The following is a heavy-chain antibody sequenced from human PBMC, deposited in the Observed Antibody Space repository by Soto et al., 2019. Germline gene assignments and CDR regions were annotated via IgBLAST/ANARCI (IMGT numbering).Heavy chain of an antibody. CDR2: ISYDGSNK. CDR3: AKDQGCSITSCYQVSDGMDA. Sequence: GVSLRLSCAASGFTFSSYAMHWVRQAPGKGLEWVAVISYDGSNKYYADSVKGRFTISRDNSKNTLYLQMNSLRAEDTAVYYCAKDQGCSITSCYQVSDGMDACGTGSSAIVSS. J-gene: IGHJ6*04. CDR1: GFTFSSYA. V-gene: IGHV3-30*04. D-gene: IGHD2-2*01.